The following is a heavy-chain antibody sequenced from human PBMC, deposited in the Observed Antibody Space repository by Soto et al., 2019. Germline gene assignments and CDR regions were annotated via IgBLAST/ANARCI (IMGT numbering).Heavy chain of an antibody. CDR2: IYPGDSDT. V-gene: IGHV5-51*01. J-gene: IGHJ3*02. Sequence: GESLKISCKVSGYSFNSYWIGWVRQMPGKGLEWMGIIYPGDSDTRYSPSFQGQVTISADKSISTAYLQWSSLKASDTAMYYCARPGLGTGYYYGSGSYYNGAFDIWGQGTMVTVSS. D-gene: IGHD3-10*01. CDR1: GYSFNSYW. CDR3: ARPGLGTGYYYGSGSYYNGAFDI.